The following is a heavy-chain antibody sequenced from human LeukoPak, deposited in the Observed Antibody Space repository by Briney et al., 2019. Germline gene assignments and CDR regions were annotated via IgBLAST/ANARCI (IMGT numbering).Heavy chain of an antibody. D-gene: IGHD5-24*01. CDR2: ISWNSGTI. CDR3: ARDRGWLQSGYFDY. CDR1: EFTFDDYA. Sequence: PGGSLRLSCAASEFTFDDYAMHWVRQAPGKGLEWVSGISWNSGTIAYADSVKGRFTISRDNAKNSLYLQMNSLRADDTALYYCARDRGWLQSGYFDYWGQGTLVTVSS. V-gene: IGHV3-9*01. J-gene: IGHJ4*02.